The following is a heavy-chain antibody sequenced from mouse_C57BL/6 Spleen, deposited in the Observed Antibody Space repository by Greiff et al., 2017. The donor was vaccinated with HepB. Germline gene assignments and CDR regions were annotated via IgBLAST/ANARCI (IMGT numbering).Heavy chain of an antibody. CDR2: IYPSDSET. CDR1: GYTFTSYW. Sequence: QVQLKQPGAELVRPGSSVKLSCKASGYTFTSYWMDWVKQRPGQGLEWIGNIYPSDSETHYNQKFKDKATLTVDKSSSTAYMQLSSLTSEDSAVYYCARSSPWFAYWGQGTLVTVSA. V-gene: IGHV1-61*01. CDR3: ARSSPWFAY. D-gene: IGHD1-1*01. J-gene: IGHJ3*01.